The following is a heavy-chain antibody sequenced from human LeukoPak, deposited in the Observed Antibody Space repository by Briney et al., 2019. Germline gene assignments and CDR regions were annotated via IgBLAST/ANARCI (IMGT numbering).Heavy chain of an antibody. V-gene: IGHV3-7*01. D-gene: IGHD3-9*01. CDR3: AREVLRYFDWFNPLDY. CDR2: IKQDGSEK. Sequence: GGSLRLSCAASGFTVSSNYMSWVRQAPGKGLEWVANIKQDGSEKYYVDSVKGRFTISRENAKNSLYLQMNSLRAEDTAVYYCAREVLRYFDWFNPLDYWGQGTLVTVSS. J-gene: IGHJ4*02. CDR1: GFTVSSNY.